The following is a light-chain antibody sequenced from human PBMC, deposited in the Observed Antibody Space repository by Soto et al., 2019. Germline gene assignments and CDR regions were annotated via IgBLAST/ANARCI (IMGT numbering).Light chain of an antibody. CDR3: QQRSNWPYT. V-gene: IGKV3-11*01. Sequence: EIVLTQSPATLSLSPGERATLSCRASQSVTSYLDWYQQKPGQAPRLLIYDASNRATGIPARFTGSGSGTDFTLTISSLEPEDFAVYYCQQRSNWPYTFGQGTKLESK. J-gene: IGKJ2*01. CDR1: QSVTSY. CDR2: DAS.